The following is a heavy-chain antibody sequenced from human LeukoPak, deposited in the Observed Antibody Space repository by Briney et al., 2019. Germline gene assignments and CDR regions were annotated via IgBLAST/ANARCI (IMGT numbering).Heavy chain of an antibody. CDR1: GLILKIYI. CDR2: IYSGGST. V-gene: IGHV3-53*01. CDR3: ARDPFPHVFPGAFDI. J-gene: IGHJ3*02. Sequence: PGGSLRLSCAASGLILKIYIVSWVRQAPGKGLEWVSVIYSGGSTYYADSVKGRFTISRDNSKNTLYPQMNSLRAEDTAVYYCARDPFPHVFPGAFDIWGQGTMVTVSS. D-gene: IGHD2-21*01.